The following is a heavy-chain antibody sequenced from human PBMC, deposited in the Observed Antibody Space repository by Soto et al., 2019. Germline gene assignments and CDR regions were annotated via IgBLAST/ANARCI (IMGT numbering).Heavy chain of an antibody. Sequence: LEILSLTCAVYGGSFIGYYWSWIRQPPGKGLEWIGEINHSGSTNYNPSLKSRVTISVDTSKNQFSLKLSSVTAADTAVYYCARGYSRKAMVTYYYYYYYMDVWGKGTTVTAP. D-gene: IGHD5-18*01. CDR2: INHSGST. J-gene: IGHJ6*03. CDR3: ARGYSRKAMVTYYYYYYYMDV. CDR1: GGSFIGYY. V-gene: IGHV4-34*01.